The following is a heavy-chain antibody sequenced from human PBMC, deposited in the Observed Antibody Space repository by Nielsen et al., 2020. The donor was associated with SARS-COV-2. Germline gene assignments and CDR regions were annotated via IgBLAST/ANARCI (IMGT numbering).Heavy chain of an antibody. J-gene: IGHJ6*02. Sequence: GGSLRLSCTASGFTFGDYAMSWVRQAPGKGLEWVGFIRSKAYGGTTEYAASVKGRFTISRDDSKSIAYLQMNSLKTEDTAVYYCTRYGDYVFYYYYGMDVWGQGTTVTVSS. CDR2: IRSKAYGGTT. D-gene: IGHD4-17*01. CDR3: TRYGDYVFYYYYGMDV. V-gene: IGHV3-49*04. CDR1: GFTFGDYA.